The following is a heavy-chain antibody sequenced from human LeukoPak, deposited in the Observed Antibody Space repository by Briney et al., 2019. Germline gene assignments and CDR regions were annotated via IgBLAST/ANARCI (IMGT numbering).Heavy chain of an antibody. D-gene: IGHD3-3*01. CDR3: STDFWRLGFDY. J-gene: IGHJ4*02. CDR1: GFTFADYG. CDR2: IRGKALGWTT. V-gene: IGHV3-49*03. Sequence: GGSLSLSCIGSGFTFADYGLSWFRQAPGKGLEWVGFIRGKALGWTTEYAAPVKGRFSMSRDDSKNIAYLQMDNLKTEDTAVYYCSTDFWRLGFDYWGQGTLVTVSS.